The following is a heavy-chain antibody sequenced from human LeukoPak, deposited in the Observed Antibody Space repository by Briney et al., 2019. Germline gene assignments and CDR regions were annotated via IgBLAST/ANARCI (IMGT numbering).Heavy chain of an antibody. CDR2: IYYSGST. CDR1: GGSISSYY. V-gene: IGHV4-59*01. J-gene: IGHJ5*02. Sequence: SETLSLTCTVSGGSISSYYWSWIRQPPGKGLERIGYIYYSGSTNYNPSLKSRVTISVDTSKTQFSLKLSSVTAADTAVYYCASSGPMVRGAGDWFDPWGQGTLVTVSS. CDR3: ASSGPMVRGAGDWFDP. D-gene: IGHD3-10*01.